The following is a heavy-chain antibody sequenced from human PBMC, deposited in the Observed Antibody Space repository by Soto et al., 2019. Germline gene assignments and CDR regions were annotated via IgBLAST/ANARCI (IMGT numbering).Heavy chain of an antibody. CDR2: INHSGST. V-gene: IGHV4-34*01. J-gene: IGHJ6*02. D-gene: IGHD2-21*02. CDR1: GGSFSGYY. CDR3: ARAHIVVVTAAYYYYYGMDV. Sequence: SETLSLTCAVYGGSFSGYYWSWIRQPPGKGLEWIGEINHSGSTNYNPSLKSRVTISVDTSKNQFSLKLSSVTAADTAVYYCARAHIVVVTAAYYYYYGMDVWGQGTTVTISS.